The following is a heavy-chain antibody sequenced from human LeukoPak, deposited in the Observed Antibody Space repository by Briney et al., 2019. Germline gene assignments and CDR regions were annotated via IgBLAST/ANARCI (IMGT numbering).Heavy chain of an antibody. CDR3: ARDRVVVAASFRFDP. CDR2: INPNSGGT. J-gene: IGHJ5*02. Sequence: ASVKVSCKASGYTFTGYYMHWVRQAPGQGLEWMGWINPNSGGTNYAQKFQGRVTMTRDTSISTAYMELSRLRSDDTAVYYCARDRVVVAASFRFDPWAQGTLVTVSS. CDR1: GYTFTGYY. D-gene: IGHD2-15*01. V-gene: IGHV1-2*02.